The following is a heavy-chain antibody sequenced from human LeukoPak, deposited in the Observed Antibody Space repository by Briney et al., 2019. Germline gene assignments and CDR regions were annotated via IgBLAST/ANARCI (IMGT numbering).Heavy chain of an antibody. Sequence: SVKVSCKASGGTFSSYAISWVRQAPGQGLEWMGGIIPIFGTANYAQKFQGRATITADESTSTAYMELSSLRSEDTAVYYCAREVRYPDAFDIWGQGTMVTVSS. J-gene: IGHJ3*02. CDR2: IIPIFGTA. V-gene: IGHV1-69*01. CDR1: GGTFSSYA. CDR3: AREVRYPDAFDI. D-gene: IGHD3-9*01.